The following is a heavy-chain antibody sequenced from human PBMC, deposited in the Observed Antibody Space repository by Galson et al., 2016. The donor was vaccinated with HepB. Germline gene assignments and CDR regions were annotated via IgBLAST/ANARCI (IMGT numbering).Heavy chain of an antibody. CDR3: ARGGNSFGSGSYIAFDV. CDR1: GGSFSGYY. J-gene: IGHJ3*01. D-gene: IGHD1-26*01. CDR2: INHSGST. V-gene: IGHV4-34*01. Sequence: SETLSLTCGIYGGSFSGYYWSWIRQPPGKGLECIGEINHSGSTNYNPSLESRVTLSVETSKNQFSLKMSSVSAADTAVYYYARGGNSFGSGSYIAFDVWGQGTMVTVS.